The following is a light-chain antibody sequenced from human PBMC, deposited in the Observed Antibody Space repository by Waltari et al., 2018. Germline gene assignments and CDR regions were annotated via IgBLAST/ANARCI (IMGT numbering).Light chain of an antibody. CDR1: SSDVGGYNY. CDR2: EVS. V-gene: IGLV2-8*01. Sequence: SALTQPPSVSGSPGQSVTISCPGTSSDVGGYNYFSWYQQHPGKAPKLMIYEVSKRPSGVPDRFSGSKSGNTASLTVSGLQAEDEADYYCSSYAGSNNLHVVFGGGTKLTVL. J-gene: IGLJ2*01. CDR3: SSYAGSNNLHVV.